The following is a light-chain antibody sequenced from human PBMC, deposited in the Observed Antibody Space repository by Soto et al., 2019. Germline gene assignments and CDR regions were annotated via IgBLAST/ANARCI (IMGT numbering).Light chain of an antibody. CDR1: SSNIGTNY. V-gene: IGLV1-47*01. Sequence: QPVLTQPPSASGTPGQRVTISCSGSSSNIGTNYVYWYQQPPGTAPKLLIYMDNRRPSGVPDRFSASKSGTSASLAISGLRSEDEADYYCAAWDDSLSVRFGGGTKLTVL. CDR3: AAWDDSLSVR. CDR2: MDN. J-gene: IGLJ2*01.